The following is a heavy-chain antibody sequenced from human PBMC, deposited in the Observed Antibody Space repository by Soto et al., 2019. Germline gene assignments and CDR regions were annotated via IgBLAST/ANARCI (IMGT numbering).Heavy chain of an antibody. J-gene: IGHJ6*02. V-gene: IGHV3-30*18. Sequence: QPGGSLRLSCCDSGFSFESYGMHWVRQAPGKGLEWVATVSFDSKNKYYIDSVEGRFTISRDNSKKMLSLQMTSLRHEDTAVYYCAKESVEATYSYYGMDVWGPGTTVTVSS. CDR3: AKESVEATYSYYGMDV. CDR1: GFSFESYG. CDR2: VSFDSKNK. D-gene: IGHD1-26*01.